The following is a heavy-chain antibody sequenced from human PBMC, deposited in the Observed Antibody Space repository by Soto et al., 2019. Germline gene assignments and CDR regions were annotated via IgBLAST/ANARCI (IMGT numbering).Heavy chain of an antibody. J-gene: IGHJ4*02. D-gene: IGHD2-8*01. CDR2: IYWDDDK. Sequence: VGVAWIRQPPGKALEWLTVIYWDDDKRYSPSLKSRLTIAKDTSKSQVGLTMAYMDPVDTATYFCAHRGDMNGNWDPGYLDQWGQGILVTVSS. CDR1: VG. CDR3: AHRGDMNGNWDPGYLDQ. V-gene: IGHV2-5*02.